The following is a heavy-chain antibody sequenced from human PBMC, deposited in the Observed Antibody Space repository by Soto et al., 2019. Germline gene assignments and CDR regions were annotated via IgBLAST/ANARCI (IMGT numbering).Heavy chain of an antibody. CDR3: ARDLWGYCGTDCYPLDV. Sequence: QVRLQESGPGLVKPSETLSLTSTVSGGSISRYYWSWIRQTPGKGLEWIGYLYNTGSTIYNPSLESRVTISVDTSKNQFSLILNSVTAADTAVYYCARDLWGYCGTDCYPLDVWGPGTTVTVSS. J-gene: IGHJ6*02. CDR2: LYNTGST. CDR1: GGSISRYY. V-gene: IGHV4-59*01. D-gene: IGHD2-21*02.